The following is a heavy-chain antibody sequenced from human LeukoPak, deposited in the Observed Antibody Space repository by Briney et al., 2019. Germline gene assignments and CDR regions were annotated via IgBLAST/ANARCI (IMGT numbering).Heavy chain of an antibody. CDR3: AKVPTYYDMYGMDV. CDR1: GFTFGSYA. V-gene: IGHV3-23*01. J-gene: IGHJ6*02. D-gene: IGHD3-22*01. Sequence: PGGSLRLSCAASGFTFGSYAMSWVRQAPGKGLEWVSAISGSGGSTYYADSVKGRFTISRDNSKNTLYLQMNSLRAEDTAVYYCAKVPTYYDMYGMDVWGQGTTVTVSS. CDR2: ISGSGGST.